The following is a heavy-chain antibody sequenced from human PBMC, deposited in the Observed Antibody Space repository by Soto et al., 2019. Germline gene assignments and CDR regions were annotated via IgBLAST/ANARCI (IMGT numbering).Heavy chain of an antibody. CDR1: GGSISSGGNS. V-gene: IGHV4-30-2*01. Sequence: SQTLSLTCPVSGGSISSGGNSWTCLRQPPGKGLAWIGYISPSVSPFYNPSLKSRVTISVERSKNQFSLKLSSVTAADTAVYYCARGLYGSGTYSNIHNGFDPWGQGPLVTVS. CDR2: ISPSVSP. CDR3: ARGLYGSGTYSNIHNGFDP. D-gene: IGHD3-10*01. J-gene: IGHJ5*02.